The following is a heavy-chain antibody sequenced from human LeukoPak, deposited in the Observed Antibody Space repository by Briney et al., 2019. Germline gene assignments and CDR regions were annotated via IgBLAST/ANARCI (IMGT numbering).Heavy chain of an antibody. D-gene: IGHD1-26*01. CDR1: GFTFTSSA. CDR3: AADVIVGATKDFDY. V-gene: IGHV1-58*02. J-gene: IGHJ4*02. CDR2: IVVGSGNT. Sequence: SVKVSCKASGFTFTSSAMQWVRQAHGQRLEWIGWIVVGSGNTNYAQKFQERVTITRDMSTSTAYMELSSLRSEDTAVYYCAADVIVGATKDFDYWGQGTLVTVSS.